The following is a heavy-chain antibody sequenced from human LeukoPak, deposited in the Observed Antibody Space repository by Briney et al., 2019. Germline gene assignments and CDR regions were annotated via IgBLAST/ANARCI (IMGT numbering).Heavy chain of an antibody. V-gene: IGHV4-59*08. D-gene: IGHD1-26*01. CDR2: IYYSGNT. J-gene: IGHJ4*02. Sequence: KTSETLSLTCTVSGGSISTYYWSWIRQPPGKGLEWIGFIYYSGNTNYNPSLKSRVTISIDTSKNQFSLKLSSVTAADTAVYYCARHGGWGGSYPFDYWGQGTLVTVSS. CDR1: GGSISTYY. CDR3: ARHGGWGGSYPFDY.